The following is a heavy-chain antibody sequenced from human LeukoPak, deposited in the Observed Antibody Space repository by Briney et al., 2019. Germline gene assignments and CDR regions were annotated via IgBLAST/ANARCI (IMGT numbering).Heavy chain of an antibody. V-gene: IGHV3-23*01. CDR1: GFTFSSYA. CDR2: ISASGGST. D-gene: IGHD4-23*01. J-gene: IGHJ4*02. CDR3: AKDVSPYGGKWVYFDY. Sequence: PGGSLRLSCAASGFTFSSYAMRWLRQAPGKGLEWVSAISASGGSTYLADYVKGRFTISRDNSKNTLYLQMNSLRAEDTAVYYCAKDVSPYGGKWVYFDYWGQGTLVTVSS.